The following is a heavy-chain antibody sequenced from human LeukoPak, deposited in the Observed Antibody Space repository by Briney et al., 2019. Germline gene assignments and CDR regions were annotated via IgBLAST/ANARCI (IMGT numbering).Heavy chain of an antibody. CDR3: AKEDQGWYPYYFDY. Sequence: GGSLRLSCEASGFTFSSYGMHWVRQAPGKGLEWVAVISYDGSNKYYADSVKGRFTISRDNSKNTLYLQMNSLRAEDTAVYYCAKEDQGWYPYYFDYWGQGTLVTVSS. CDR2: ISYDGSNK. V-gene: IGHV3-30*18. CDR1: GFTFSSYG. D-gene: IGHD6-19*01. J-gene: IGHJ4*02.